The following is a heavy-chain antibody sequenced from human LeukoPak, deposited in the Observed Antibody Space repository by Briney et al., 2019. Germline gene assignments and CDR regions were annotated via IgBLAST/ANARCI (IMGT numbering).Heavy chain of an antibody. Sequence: SEPQTLTCSVSGDPLSGYYWRGLRQPAGKGLEWIGRIYVSGTTYYNPFLKSRLTMSVDASRYQFSLNLRSVTAADTAVYYCARGGPDLAREYFQYWGQGTLVTVS. D-gene: IGHD5-12*01. CDR3: ARGGPDLAREYFQY. J-gene: IGHJ1*01. CDR1: GDPLSGYY. V-gene: IGHV4-4*07. CDR2: IYVSGTT.